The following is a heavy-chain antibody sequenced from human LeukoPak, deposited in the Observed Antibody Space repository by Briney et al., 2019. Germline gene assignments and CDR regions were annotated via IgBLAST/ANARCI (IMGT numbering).Heavy chain of an antibody. CDR3: ARSVTIFGVVYGEFDD. CDR1: GFTFTSFA. V-gene: IGHV3-23*01. Sequence: GGSLRLSCAASGFTFTSFAMSWVRQAPGKGLEWVSTISRSGVATYYANSVKGRFTISRDNAKNTLYLQMNNLRPEDTAVYYCARSVTIFGVVYGEFDDWGQGILVTVSS. D-gene: IGHD3-3*01. CDR2: ISRSGVAT. J-gene: IGHJ4*02.